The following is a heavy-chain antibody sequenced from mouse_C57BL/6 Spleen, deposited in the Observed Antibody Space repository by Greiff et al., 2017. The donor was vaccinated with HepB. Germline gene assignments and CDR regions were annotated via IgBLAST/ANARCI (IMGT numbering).Heavy chain of an antibody. CDR2: INPYNGGT. D-gene: IGHD6-1*01. Sequence: VQLQQSGPVLVKPGASVKMSCKASGYTFTDYYMNWVKQSHGKSLEWIGVINPYNGGTSYNQKFKGKATLTVDKSSSTAYMELNSLTSEDSAVYYCARGGPNPHWYFDVWGTGTTVTVSS. V-gene: IGHV1-19*01. J-gene: IGHJ1*03. CDR3: ARGGPNPHWYFDV. CDR1: GYTFTDYY.